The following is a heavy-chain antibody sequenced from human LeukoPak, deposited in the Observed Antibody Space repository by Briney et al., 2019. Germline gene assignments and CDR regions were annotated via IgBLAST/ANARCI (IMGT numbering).Heavy chain of an antibody. Sequence: SQTLSLTCAISGDSVSSNSAAWNWIRQSPSRGLEWLGRTYYRSKWYNDYAVSVKSRITINPDTSKNQFSLQLNSVTPEDTAVYYCARDLEDSGYVLKYYYGMDVWGQGTTVTVSS. CDR2: TYYRSKWYN. CDR3: ARDLEDSGYVLKYYYGMDV. D-gene: IGHD5-12*01. V-gene: IGHV6-1*01. J-gene: IGHJ6*02. CDR1: GDSVSSNSAA.